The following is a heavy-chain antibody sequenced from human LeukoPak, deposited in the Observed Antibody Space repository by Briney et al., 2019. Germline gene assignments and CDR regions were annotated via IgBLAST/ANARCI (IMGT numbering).Heavy chain of an antibody. CDR2: ISSSSSYI. V-gene: IGHV3-21*01. J-gene: IGHJ4*02. CDR3: ARRPSSGWPFDY. CDR1: GFTFSSYS. D-gene: IGHD6-19*01. Sequence: GGSLRLSCAASGFTFSSYSMNWVRQAPGKGLEWVSSISSSSSYIYYADTVKGRFTISRDNAKNSLYLQMNSLRAGDTAVYYCARRPSSGWPFDYWGQGTLVTVSS.